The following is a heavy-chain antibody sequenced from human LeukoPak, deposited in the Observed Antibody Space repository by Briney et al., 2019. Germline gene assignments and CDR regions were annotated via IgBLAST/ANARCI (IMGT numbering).Heavy chain of an antibody. Sequence: ASVKVSCKASGYTFTGYYMHWVRQAPGQGLEWMGWINPNSGGTNYAQKFQGRVTMTRDTSISTAYMDLSRLRSDDTAVYYCARSSLVVVVAANDAFDIWGQGTMVTVSS. CDR3: ARSSLVVVVAANDAFDI. CDR1: GYTFTGYY. V-gene: IGHV1-2*02. D-gene: IGHD2-15*01. CDR2: INPNSGGT. J-gene: IGHJ3*02.